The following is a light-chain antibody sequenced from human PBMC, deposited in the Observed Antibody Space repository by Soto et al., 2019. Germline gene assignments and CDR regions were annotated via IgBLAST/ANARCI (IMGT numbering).Light chain of an antibody. CDR2: AAS. Sequence: AIQMTQSPSSLSASVGDRVTITCRASQGIGNDLGWYQQKPGKAPNLLIYAASSLQSGVPSRFSGSGPGTDFTLTISSLQPEDFATYYCLQDYNYPLTFGGGTKVEIK. J-gene: IGKJ4*01. V-gene: IGKV1-6*01. CDR1: QGIGND. CDR3: LQDYNYPLT.